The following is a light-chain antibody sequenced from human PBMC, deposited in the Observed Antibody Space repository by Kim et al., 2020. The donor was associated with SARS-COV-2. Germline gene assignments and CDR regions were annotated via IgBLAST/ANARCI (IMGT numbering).Light chain of an antibody. CDR2: QDN. CDR3: QAWDSSTAVV. J-gene: IGLJ2*01. V-gene: IGLV3-1*01. Sequence: VSPGQTASITCSGDKLGDNFACWYHQKPGQSPVLVIYQDNKRPSGIPERFSGSNSGNTATLTISGTQAMDEADYYCQAWDSSTAVVFGGGTQLTVL. CDR1: KLGDNF.